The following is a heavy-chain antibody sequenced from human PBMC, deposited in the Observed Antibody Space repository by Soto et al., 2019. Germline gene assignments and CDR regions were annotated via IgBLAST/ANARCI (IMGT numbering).Heavy chain of an antibody. D-gene: IGHD3-10*01. CDR1: GYSISRGAYY. J-gene: IGHJ4*02. Sequence: SETLSLTCTVSGYSISRGAYYWTWIRQHPGKGLEWIGYISNSGRTYYNPSLKSRVTISVDTSKNQFSLKLSSVTAADTAVYYCARVRVTMVRGVIRRRYFDYWGQGTLVTVSS. CDR3: ARVRVTMVRGVIRRRYFDY. V-gene: IGHV4-31*03. CDR2: ISNSGRT.